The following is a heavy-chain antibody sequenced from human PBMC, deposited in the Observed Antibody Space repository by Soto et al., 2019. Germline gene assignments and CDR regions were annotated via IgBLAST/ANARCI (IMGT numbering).Heavy chain of an antibody. V-gene: IGHV3-48*02. Sequence: HPGGSLRLSCAASGFTFSSYSMNWVRQAPGKGLEWVSYISSSSSTIYYADSVKGRFTISRDNAKNSLYLQMNSLRDEDTAVYYCARDFEDYYDSSGYYYKSLKEMAFDYWGQGTLVTVSS. CDR3: ARDFEDYYDSSGYYYKSLKEMAFDY. CDR1: GFTFSSYS. CDR2: ISSSSSTI. D-gene: IGHD3-22*01. J-gene: IGHJ4*02.